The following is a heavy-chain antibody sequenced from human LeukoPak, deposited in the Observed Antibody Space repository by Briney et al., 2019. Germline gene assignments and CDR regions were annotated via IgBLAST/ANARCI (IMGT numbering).Heavy chain of an antibody. CDR2: ISYDGSDK. V-gene: IGHV3-30*03. J-gene: IGHJ4*02. CDR3: ARDATARPTIDY. CDR1: GFTFSSYG. D-gene: IGHD6-6*01. Sequence: GGSLRLSCAASGFTFSSYGMHWVRQAPGKGLEWVAVISYDGSDKYYADSVKGRFTISRDNSKNTLYLQMNSLRAEDTAVYFCARDATARPTIDYWGQGTLVTVSS.